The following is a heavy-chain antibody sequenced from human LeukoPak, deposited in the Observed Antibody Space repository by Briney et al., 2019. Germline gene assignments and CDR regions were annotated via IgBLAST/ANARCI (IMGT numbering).Heavy chain of an antibody. D-gene: IGHD6-13*01. J-gene: IGHJ4*02. CDR3: ATDDGQQQLVRHY. V-gene: IGHV1-24*01. CDR2: FDPEDGET. Sequence: GASVKVSCKVSGYTLTELPMHWVRQAPGKGLEWMGGFDPEDGETIYAQKFQGRVTMTEDTSTDTAYMELSSLRSEDTAVYYCATDDGQQQLVRHYWAQGTLVTVSS. CDR1: GYTLTELP.